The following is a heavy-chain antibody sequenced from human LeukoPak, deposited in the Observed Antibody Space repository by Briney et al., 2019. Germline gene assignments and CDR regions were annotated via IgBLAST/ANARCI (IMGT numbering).Heavy chain of an antibody. D-gene: IGHD1-14*01. V-gene: IGHV4-59*01. CDR2: IYYSGST. Sequence: SETLSLTCTVSGGSISSYYWSWIRQPPGKGLEWIGYIYYSGSTNYNPSLKSRVTISVDTSKNQFSLKLSSVTAADTAVYYCARTPALAPPDYWGQGTLVTVSS. J-gene: IGHJ4*02. CDR1: GGSISSYY. CDR3: ARTPALAPPDY.